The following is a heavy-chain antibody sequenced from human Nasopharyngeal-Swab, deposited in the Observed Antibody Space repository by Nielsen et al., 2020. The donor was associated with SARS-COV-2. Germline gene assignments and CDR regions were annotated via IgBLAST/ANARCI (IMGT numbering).Heavy chain of an antibody. CDR2: IYYSGTT. CDR1: GGSISSHY. Sequence: GSLRLSCSVSGGSISSHYWSWIRQPPGKGLEWIGYIYYSGTTNYSPSLKSRVTISLDTSKTHFSLKVVSVTAADTAMYYCARVGGLGNDNKDAFDIWGLGIMVTVSS. V-gene: IGHV4-59*11. D-gene: IGHD1-1*01. J-gene: IGHJ3*02. CDR3: ARVGGLGNDNKDAFDI.